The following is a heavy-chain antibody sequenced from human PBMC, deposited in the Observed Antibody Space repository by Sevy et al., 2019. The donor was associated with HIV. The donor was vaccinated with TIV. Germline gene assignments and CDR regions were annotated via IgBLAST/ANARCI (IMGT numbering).Heavy chain of an antibody. J-gene: IGHJ4*02. CDR3: VTSRRDDYNYYFDS. Sequence: GGSLRLSCAASGFTFSSYWMSWVRQAPGKGLEWVATMKEDGSERNYVHSVKGRFTISRDNAKNSLYLQMNSLRAEDTAVYYCVTSRRDDYNYYFDSWGQGTLVTVSS. D-gene: IGHD4-4*01. V-gene: IGHV3-7*01. CDR2: MKEDGSER. CDR1: GFTFSSYW.